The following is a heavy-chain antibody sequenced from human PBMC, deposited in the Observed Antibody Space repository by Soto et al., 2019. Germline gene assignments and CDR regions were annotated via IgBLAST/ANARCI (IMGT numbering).Heavy chain of an antibody. CDR1: GGTFSSYA. V-gene: IGHV1-69*06. J-gene: IGHJ5*02. CDR2: IIPIFGTA. CDR3: ARIKSVLRFLEWFGWFDP. D-gene: IGHD3-3*01. Sequence: GPSVKVSCKASGGTFSSYAISWVRQAPGQGLEWMGGIIPIFGTANYAQKFQGRVTITADKSTSTAYMELSSLRSEDTAVYYCARIKSVLRFLEWFGWFDPWGKGPLVTVPS.